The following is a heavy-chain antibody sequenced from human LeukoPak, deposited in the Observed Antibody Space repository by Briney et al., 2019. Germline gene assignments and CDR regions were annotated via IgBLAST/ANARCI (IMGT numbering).Heavy chain of an antibody. CDR1: GYTFTGYY. V-gene: IGHV1-2*02. CDR2: INPNSGGT. J-gene: IGHJ4*02. Sequence: ASVKVSCKASGYTFTGYYMHWVRQAPGQGLEWMGWINPNSGGTNYAQKFQGRVTMTTDTSTSTAYMELRSLRSDDTAVYYCARVKDMYYFDYWGQGTLVTVSS. CDR3: ARVKDMYYFDY.